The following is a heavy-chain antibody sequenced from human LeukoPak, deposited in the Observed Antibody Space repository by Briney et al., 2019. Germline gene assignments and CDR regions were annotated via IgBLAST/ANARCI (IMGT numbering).Heavy chain of an antibody. CDR3: ARDLYSGSYYGRADAFDI. V-gene: IGHV1-8*03. D-gene: IGHD1-26*01. CDR1: GYTFTSYD. J-gene: IGHJ3*02. Sequence: ASVKVSCKASGYTFTSYDINWVRQATGQGLEWMGWMNPNSGYTGYAQKFQGRVTITRDTSISTAYMELSSLRSEDTAVYYCARDLYSGSYYGRADAFDIWGQGTMVTVSS. CDR2: MNPNSGYT.